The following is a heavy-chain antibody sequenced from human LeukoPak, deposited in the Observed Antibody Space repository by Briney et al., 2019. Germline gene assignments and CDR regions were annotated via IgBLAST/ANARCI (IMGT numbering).Heavy chain of an antibody. V-gene: IGHV3-30*02. CDR3: AKDLVKGYSYGSSAFDI. CDR1: GFTFSSYG. D-gene: IGHD5-18*01. J-gene: IGHJ3*02. CDR2: IRYDGSNK. Sequence: QTGGSLRLSCAASGFTFSSYGMHWVRQAPGKGLEWVAFIRYDGSNKYYADSVKGRFTISRDNSKNTLYLQMNSLRAEDTAVYYCAKDLVKGYSYGSSAFDIWGQGTMVTVSS.